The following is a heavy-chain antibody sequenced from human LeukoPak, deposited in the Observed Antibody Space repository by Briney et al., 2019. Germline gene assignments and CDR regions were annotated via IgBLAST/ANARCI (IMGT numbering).Heavy chain of an antibody. Sequence: GGSLRLSCVASGFSVSSNYLSWVRQAPGKGLDWVSVIYSGGRTYYADSVKGRLTISKNTLCLQMDSLRTEDTAVYYCARHDRGGATVDSDYYYYMDVWGKGTAVTVSS. CDR3: ARHDRGGATVDSDYYYYMDV. V-gene: IGHV3-53*01. CDR2: IYSGGRT. CDR1: GFSVSSNY. J-gene: IGHJ6*03. D-gene: IGHD4-23*01.